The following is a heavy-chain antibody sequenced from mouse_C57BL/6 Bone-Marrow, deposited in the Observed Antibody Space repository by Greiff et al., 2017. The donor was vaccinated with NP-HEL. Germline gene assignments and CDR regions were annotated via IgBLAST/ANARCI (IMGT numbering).Heavy chain of an antibody. J-gene: IGHJ2*01. CDR3: ARILYYYGSSYLYYFDY. D-gene: IGHD1-1*01. V-gene: IGHV1-64*01. CDR2: IHPNSGST. CDR1: GYTFTSYW. Sequence: QVQLQQPGAELVKPGASVTLSCKASGYTFTSYWMHWVKQRPGQGLEWIGMIHPNSGSTNYNEKFKSKATLTVDKSSSTAYMQLSSLTYEDSAVYYCARILYYYGSSYLYYFDYWGQGTTLTVSS.